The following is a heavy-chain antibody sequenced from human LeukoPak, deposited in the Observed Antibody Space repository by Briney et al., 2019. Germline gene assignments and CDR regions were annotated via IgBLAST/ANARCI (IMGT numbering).Heavy chain of an antibody. CDR1: GFTFSSYS. Sequence: GGSLRLSCAASGFTFSSYSMNWVRQAPGKGLEWVSSISSSSSYIYYADSVKGRFTISRDNAKNSLYLQMNSLRAEDTAFYYCARDLGTISKPFNYWGQGTLVTVSS. V-gene: IGHV3-21*06. D-gene: IGHD5-24*01. CDR3: ARDLGTISKPFNY. J-gene: IGHJ4*02. CDR2: ISSSSSYI.